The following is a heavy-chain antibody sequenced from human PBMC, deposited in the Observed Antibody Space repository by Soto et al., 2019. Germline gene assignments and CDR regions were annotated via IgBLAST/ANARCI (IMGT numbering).Heavy chain of an antibody. J-gene: IGHJ4*02. CDR3: ARGEVGATTDLKRLFDY. Sequence: GGSLRLSCAASGFTFSSYSMNWVRQAPGKGLEWVSYITSSSYTIYYADSVRGRFTISRDNAKNSLYPQMNSLRDEDSAVYYCARGEVGATTDLKRLFDYWGQGTVVTVSS. D-gene: IGHD1-26*01. V-gene: IGHV3-48*02. CDR1: GFTFSSYS. CDR2: ITSSSYTI.